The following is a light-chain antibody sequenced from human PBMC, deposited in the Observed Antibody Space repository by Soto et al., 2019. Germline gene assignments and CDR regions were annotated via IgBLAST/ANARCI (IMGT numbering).Light chain of an antibody. J-gene: IGKJ4*01. V-gene: IGKV1-39*01. CDR1: QSISSY. CDR2: AAS. Sequence: DIQMTQSPSSLSASVGDRVTITCRASQSISSYLNWYQLKLGKAPKLLIYAASSLQTGVPSRFRGGGSGTDFTLTISSLQPEDFATYYCLQSYSAPLTFGGGTKVDI. CDR3: LQSYSAPLT.